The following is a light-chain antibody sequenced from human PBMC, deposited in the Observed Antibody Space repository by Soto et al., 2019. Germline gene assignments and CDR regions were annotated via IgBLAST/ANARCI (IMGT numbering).Light chain of an antibody. CDR3: QQYNSYPLT. J-gene: IGKJ4*02. V-gene: IGKV1-5*01. CDR2: DAS. Sequence: DIQMTQSPSTLSAFVGDRVTITCRASQSISSWLAWYQQKPGKAPKLLIYDASSLESGVPSRFSGSGSGTEFTLTISSLQPDDVATYYCQQYNSYPLTFGGGTKVEIK. CDR1: QSISSW.